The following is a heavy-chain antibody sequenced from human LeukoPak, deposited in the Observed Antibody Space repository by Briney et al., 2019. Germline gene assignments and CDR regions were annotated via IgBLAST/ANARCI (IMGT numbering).Heavy chain of an antibody. J-gene: IGHJ3*02. D-gene: IGHD2-8*02. CDR3: AREFRVLPDI. CDR2: ISTNGDST. CDR1: GFILSTFT. V-gene: IGHV3-64*04. Sequence: GGPLRLSCSAPGFILSTFTMHWSRQAPGRGLEYVSGISTNGDSTYYADSVKGRFTISRDNAKNTLYLQMNSLRDEDTAVYYCAREFRVLPDIWGQGTMVTVSS.